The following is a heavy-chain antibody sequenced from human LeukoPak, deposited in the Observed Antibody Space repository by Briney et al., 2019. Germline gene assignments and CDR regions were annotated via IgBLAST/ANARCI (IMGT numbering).Heavy chain of an antibody. CDR2: ISSSSSTI. CDR3: ARVPPWGDILTGSSFDY. D-gene: IGHD3-9*01. CDR1: GFIFSSYS. V-gene: IGHV3-48*04. Sequence: PGGSLRLSCAASGFIFSSYSMNWVRQAPGKGLEWVSYISSSSSTIYYADSVKGRFTISRDNAKNSLYLQMNSLRAEDTAVYYCARVPPWGDILTGSSFDYWGQGTLVTVSS. J-gene: IGHJ4*02.